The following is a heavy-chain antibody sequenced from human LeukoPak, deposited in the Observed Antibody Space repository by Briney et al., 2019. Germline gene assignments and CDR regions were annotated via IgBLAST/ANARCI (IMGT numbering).Heavy chain of an antibody. V-gene: IGHV4-4*02. CDR3: VRKPTTSDAFDM. CDR1: SGSISTGIW. J-gene: IGHJ3*02. CDR2: IYHSGST. D-gene: IGHD1-26*01. Sequence: SETLSLTCAVSSGSISTGIWWSWVRHLPGKGLEWIGEIYHSGSTNYNPSLTSRATISVDKSKGQFSLKVTSVTAADTAIYYCVRKPTTSDAFDMWGQGTMVTVSS.